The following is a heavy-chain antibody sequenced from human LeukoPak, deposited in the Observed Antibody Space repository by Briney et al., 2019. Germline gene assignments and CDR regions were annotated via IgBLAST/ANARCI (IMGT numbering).Heavy chain of an antibody. V-gene: IGHV4-39*02. Sequence: SETLSLTCTVSGGSISSTTYYWGWIRQPPGKGLEWIGSIYYSGSTYYNPSLKSRVTISVDTSKNQFSLKLSSVTAADTAVYYCAREMEGDYGSGTFFDLWGQGNMVTVSS. D-gene: IGHD3-10*01. CDR1: GGSISSTTYY. J-gene: IGHJ4*02. CDR3: AREMEGDYGSGTFFDL. CDR2: IYYSGST.